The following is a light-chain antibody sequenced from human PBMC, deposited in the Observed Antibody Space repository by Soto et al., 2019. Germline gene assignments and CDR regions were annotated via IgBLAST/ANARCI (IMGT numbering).Light chain of an antibody. Sequence: QPVLTQSPSASASLGASVKLTCTLSSGHSSYAIAWHQQQPEKGPRYLMKVNSDGSHNKGDGIPDRFSGSSSGAERYLTISRLQSEDEADYSCQTWGTDFSVVFGGGTKVTVL. V-gene: IGLV4-69*01. J-gene: IGLJ2*01. CDR1: SGHSSYA. CDR2: VNSDGSH. CDR3: QTWGTDFSVV.